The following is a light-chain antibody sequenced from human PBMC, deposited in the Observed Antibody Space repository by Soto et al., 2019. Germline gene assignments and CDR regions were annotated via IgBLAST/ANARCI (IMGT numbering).Light chain of an antibody. CDR2: EVS. Sequence: QSALTQPPSASGSPGQSVTISCTGTSSDVGGYNYVSWYQQHPGKAPKLMIYEVSKRPSGVPDRFSGSKSGNTASLTVSGLQAEDEDDYYCSSYAGSNSVVFGGGTKLTVL. J-gene: IGLJ2*01. CDR1: SSDVGGYNY. CDR3: SSYAGSNSVV. V-gene: IGLV2-8*01.